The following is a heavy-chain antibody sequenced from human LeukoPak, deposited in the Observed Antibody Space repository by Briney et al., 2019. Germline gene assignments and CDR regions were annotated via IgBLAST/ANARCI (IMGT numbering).Heavy chain of an antibody. CDR1: GGSISSSNW. V-gene: IGHV4-4*02. J-gene: IGHJ3*02. Sequence: SETLSLTCAVSGGSISSSNWWSWVRQPPGKGLEWIGQIYHSGSTNYNPSLNSRVSISLDTSKNQLSLKLGSVTAADTAVYYCARGAGRWAIWGQGTMVTVS. CDR3: ARGAGRWAI. CDR2: IYHSGST. D-gene: IGHD4-23*01.